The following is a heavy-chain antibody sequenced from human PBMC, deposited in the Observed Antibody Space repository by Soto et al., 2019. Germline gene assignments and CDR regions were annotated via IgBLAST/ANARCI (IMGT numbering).Heavy chain of an antibody. J-gene: IGHJ4*02. CDR2: ISGSGGST. CDR3: AKLQWLVIGYFDY. D-gene: IGHD6-19*01. Sequence: GGSLRLSCAASGFTFSSYVMSWVRQAPGKGLEWVSAISGSGGSTYYADSVKGRFTISRDNSKNTLYLQMNSLRAEDTAVYYCAKLQWLVIGYFDYWGQGTLVTVSS. CDR1: GFTFSSYV. V-gene: IGHV3-23*01.